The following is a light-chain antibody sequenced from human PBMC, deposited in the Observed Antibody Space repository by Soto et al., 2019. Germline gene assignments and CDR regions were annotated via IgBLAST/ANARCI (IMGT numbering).Light chain of an antibody. CDR2: SND. CDR1: SSNIASNT. Sequence: VLTQPPSASGTPGQRVTVSCSGSSSNIASNTVNWYQQLPGTAPKLLIYSNDQRPSGVPDRFSASKSGTSASLAISGLQSEDEADYYCASWDDSLNGHVFGTGTKVTVL. CDR3: ASWDDSLNGHV. V-gene: IGLV1-44*01. J-gene: IGLJ1*01.